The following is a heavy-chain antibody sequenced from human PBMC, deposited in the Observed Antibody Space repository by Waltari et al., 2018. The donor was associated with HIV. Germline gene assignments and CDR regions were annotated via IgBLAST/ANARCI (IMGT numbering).Heavy chain of an antibody. CDR1: GFSLSTSGMC. Sequence: QVTLRESGPALVKPTQTLTLTCTFSGFSLSTSGMCVSWIRQPPGKALEWLARIDWDDDKYYSTSLKTRLTISKDTSKNQVVLTMTNMDPVDTATYYCARERGYSGYDIKHYYGMDVWGQGTTVTVSS. J-gene: IGHJ6*02. V-gene: IGHV2-70*15. D-gene: IGHD5-12*01. CDR3: ARERGYSGYDIKHYYGMDV. CDR2: IDWDDDK.